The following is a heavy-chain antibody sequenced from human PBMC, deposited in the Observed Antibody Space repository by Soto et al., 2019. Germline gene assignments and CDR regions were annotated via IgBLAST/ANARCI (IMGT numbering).Heavy chain of an antibody. V-gene: IGHV3-13*04. CDR2: IGTAGDR. CDR3: AREWHHAFDI. CDR1: GLTFSSYD. Sequence: GGCLRLSCAASGLTFSSYDMHCVRQATGKGLEWVSAIGTAGDRYYPGSVKGRFTVSGENAKNSLYLQLNSLRAGDMAVYYCAREWHHAFDIWGKGTRVTVAS. J-gene: IGHJ3*02.